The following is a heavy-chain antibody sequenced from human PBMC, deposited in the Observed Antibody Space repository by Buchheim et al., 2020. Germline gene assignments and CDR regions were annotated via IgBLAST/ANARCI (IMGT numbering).Heavy chain of an antibody. J-gene: IGHJ6*02. D-gene: IGHD6-19*01. V-gene: IGHV3-30-3*01. CDR3: ARDLPVAVAGQDYYYYYGMDV. CDR2: ISYDGSNK. CDR1: GFTFSSYA. Sequence: QVQLVESGGGVVQPGRSLRLSCAASGFTFSSYAMHWVRQAPGKGLEWVAVISYDGSNKYYADSVKGRFTISSDNSKNTLYLQMNSLRAEDTAVYYCARDLPVAVAGQDYYYYYGMDVWGQGTT.